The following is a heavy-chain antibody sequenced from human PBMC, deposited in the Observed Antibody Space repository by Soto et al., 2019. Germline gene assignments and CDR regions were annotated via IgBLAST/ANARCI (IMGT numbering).Heavy chain of an antibody. CDR2: ISAYNGNT. CDR1: GYTFTSYC. Sequence: ASVKVSCKASGYTFTSYCISWVRQAPVQGLEWMGWISAYNGNTNYAQKLQGRVTMTTDTSTSTAYMELRSLRSDDTAVYYCARVAVFTIFGVVHLNWFDPWGQGTLVTVSS. J-gene: IGHJ5*02. V-gene: IGHV1-18*01. CDR3: ARVAVFTIFGVVHLNWFDP. D-gene: IGHD3-3*01.